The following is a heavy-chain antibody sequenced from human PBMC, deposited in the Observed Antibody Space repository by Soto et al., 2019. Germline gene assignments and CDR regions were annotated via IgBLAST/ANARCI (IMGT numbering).Heavy chain of an antibody. J-gene: IGHJ3*02. CDR2: IYPGDSDT. CDR1: LYSFTSYW. D-gene: IGHD6-19*01. Sequence: LXISCTGSLYSFTSYWIGWVRQMPWKGLEWMGIIYPGDSDTRYSPSFQGQVTISADKSISIAYLQWSSLKASDTAMYYCARSIAVAGNMGGAFDIWGQGTMVTVSS. V-gene: IGHV5-51*01. CDR3: ARSIAVAGNMGGAFDI.